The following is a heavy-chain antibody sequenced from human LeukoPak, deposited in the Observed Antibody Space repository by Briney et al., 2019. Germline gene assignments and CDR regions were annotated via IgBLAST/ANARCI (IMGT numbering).Heavy chain of an antibody. Sequence: ASVKVSCKASGGTFTSYAISWVRQAPGQGLEWMGGIIPIFGTANYAQKFQGRVTITADESTSTAYMELSSLRSEDTAVYYCARVVVVVIESWFDPWGQGTLVTVSS. V-gene: IGHV1-69*13. CDR2: IIPIFGTA. D-gene: IGHD3-22*01. CDR1: GGTFTSYA. CDR3: ARVVVVVIESWFDP. J-gene: IGHJ5*02.